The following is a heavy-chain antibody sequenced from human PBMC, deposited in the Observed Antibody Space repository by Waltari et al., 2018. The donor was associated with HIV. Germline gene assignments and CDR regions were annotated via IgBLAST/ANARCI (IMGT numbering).Heavy chain of an antibody. Sequence: QVHLQESGPGLVKPSETLSLTCTVSGGSITNYYWSWIRQPPGKGLEWVGYIHSSGRTNYNPSLKSRVTMSWATSKNQFSLNLSSVTTADTAVYYCARGGNGYAYGDYYYFGMDVWGQGTTVTVSS. CDR2: IHSSGRT. V-gene: IGHV4-59*01. CDR1: GGSITNYY. J-gene: IGHJ6*02. D-gene: IGHD5-18*01. CDR3: ARGGNGYAYGDYYYFGMDV.